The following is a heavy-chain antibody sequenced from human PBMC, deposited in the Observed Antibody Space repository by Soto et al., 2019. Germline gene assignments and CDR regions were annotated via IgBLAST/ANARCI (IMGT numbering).Heavy chain of an antibody. CDR2: IYYSGNT. J-gene: IGHJ5*02. D-gene: IGHD3-10*01. CDR1: GGSVSSGSYY. Sequence: SETLSLTCTVSGGSVSSGSYYWTWIRQPPGKGLEWLGYIYYSGNTDYNPSLRGRASISVNKAKNHFSLQLTSVTAADTAIYYCARDSVLAYYSRHRNPYWFDPWGQGTLVTVSS. V-gene: IGHV4-61*03. CDR3: ARDSVLAYYSRHRNPYWFDP.